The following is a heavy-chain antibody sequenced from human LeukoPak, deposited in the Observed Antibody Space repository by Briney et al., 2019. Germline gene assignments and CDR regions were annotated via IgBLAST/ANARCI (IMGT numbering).Heavy chain of an antibody. V-gene: IGHV4-34*01. CDR1: GGSFSGYY. J-gene: IGHJ5*02. CDR3: ARGGWAFGFRELSIHNWFDP. D-gene: IGHD3-10*01. CDR2: INHSGST. Sequence: PSETLSLTCVVYGGSFSGYYWSWIRQPPGKGLEWIGEINHSGSTNYNPSLKSRVTISVDTSKNQFSLKLSSVTAADTAVYYCARGGWAFGFRELSIHNWFDPWGQGTLVTVSS.